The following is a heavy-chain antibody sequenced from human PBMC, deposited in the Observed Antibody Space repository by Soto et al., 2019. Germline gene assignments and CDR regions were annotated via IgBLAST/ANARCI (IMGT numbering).Heavy chain of an antibody. CDR3: ARGLGVTIPLYGMGV. D-gene: IGHD3-3*01. CDR1: GGTLRNYG. Sequence: ASVKVSCKASGGTLRNYGISWVRQAPGQGLEWMGGISADNGNTNYAQKFQGRVTMTTDTSTSTAYMELRSLRSDDTAVYYCARGLGVTIPLYGMGVWGQGTTVTVSS. CDR2: ISADNGNT. J-gene: IGHJ6*02. V-gene: IGHV1-18*01.